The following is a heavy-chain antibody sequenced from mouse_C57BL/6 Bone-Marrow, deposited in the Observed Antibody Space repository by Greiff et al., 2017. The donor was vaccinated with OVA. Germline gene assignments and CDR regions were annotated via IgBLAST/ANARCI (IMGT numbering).Heavy chain of an antibody. J-gene: IGHJ4*01. CDR2: IDPANGNT. V-gene: IGHV14-3*01. CDR1: GFNIKNTY. D-gene: IGHD1-1*01. CDR3: APYYYGSSGYAMDY. Sequence: EVQLVESVAELVRPGASVKLSCTASGFNIKNTYMHWVKQRPEQGLEWIGRIDPANGNTKYAPKFQGKATITADTSSNTAYLQLSSLTSEYTAIYYCAPYYYGSSGYAMDYWGQGTSVTVSS.